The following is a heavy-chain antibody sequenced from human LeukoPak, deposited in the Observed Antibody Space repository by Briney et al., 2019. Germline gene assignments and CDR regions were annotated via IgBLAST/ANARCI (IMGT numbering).Heavy chain of an antibody. CDR2: ISGSGGST. J-gene: IGHJ5*02. CDR3: AKDSQALRYFDWPPGA. Sequence: GGSLRLSCEASGLTFSSYAMSWVRKPPGKGLEWFSAISGSGGSTYYADSVKGRFTISRDNSKNTLYLQMNSLRAEDTAVYYCAKDSQALRYFDWPPGAWGQGTLVTVSS. CDR1: GLTFSSYA. V-gene: IGHV3-23*01. D-gene: IGHD3-9*01.